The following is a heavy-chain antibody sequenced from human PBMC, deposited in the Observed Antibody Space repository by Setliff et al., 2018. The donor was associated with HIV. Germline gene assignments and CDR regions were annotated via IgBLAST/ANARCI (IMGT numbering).Heavy chain of an antibody. D-gene: IGHD2-15*01. CDR2: TPYSGST. V-gene: IGHV4-59*11. Sequence: SETLSLTCRFSGDSIVSDDSTSSHHCSWIRQPPGRGLEWIGTTPYSGSTNYNPSPRSRVTISLDTSTNQFSLRLNSVTAADTAHYFCVVYFGGNGGRGLWGQGTLVTVSS. CDR3: VVYFGGNGGRGL. J-gene: IGHJ4*02. CDR1: GDSIVSDDSTSSHH.